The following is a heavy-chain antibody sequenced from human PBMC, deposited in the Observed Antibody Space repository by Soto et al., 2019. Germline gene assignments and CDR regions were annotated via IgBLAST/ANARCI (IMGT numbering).Heavy chain of an antibody. Sequence: PGGSLRLSCVASGLFLSGYAMHWVRQAPGKGLECAAVISYDGSKKYYTDSVKGRFTISRDNSKNTVFLQMNSLRPEDTAVYYCAKDLGYYGSGNYVAVGMDVWGQGTTVTVSS. CDR3: AKDLGYYGSGNYVAVGMDV. CDR2: ISYDGSKK. D-gene: IGHD3-10*01. J-gene: IGHJ6*02. V-gene: IGHV3-30*18. CDR1: GLFLSGYA.